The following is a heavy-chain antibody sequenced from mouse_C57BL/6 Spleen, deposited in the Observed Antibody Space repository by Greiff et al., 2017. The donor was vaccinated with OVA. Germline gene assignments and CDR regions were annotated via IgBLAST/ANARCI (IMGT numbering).Heavy chain of an antibody. J-gene: IGHJ3*01. CDR1: GYTFTSYW. Sequence: VQLQQPGTELVKPGASVKLSCKASGYTFTSYWMHWVKQRPGQGLEWIGNINPSNGGTNYNEKFKSKATLTVDKSSSTAYMQLSSLTSEDSAVYYCARDRYDYDRVFAYWGQGTLVTVSA. V-gene: IGHV1-53*01. CDR3: ARDRYDYDRVFAY. CDR2: INPSNGGT. D-gene: IGHD2-4*01.